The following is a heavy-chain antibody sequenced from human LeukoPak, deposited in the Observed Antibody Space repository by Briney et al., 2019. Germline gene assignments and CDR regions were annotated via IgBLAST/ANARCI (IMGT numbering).Heavy chain of an antibody. CDR2: INPNSGGT. D-gene: IGHD3-16*02. CDR3: ARDSDTYDYVWGSYRFDY. V-gene: IGHV1-2*06. Sequence: ASVKVSCKASGYTFTGYYMHWVRQAPGQGLEWMGRINPNSGGTNYAQKFQGRVTMTRDTSISTAYMELSRLRSDDTAVYYFARDSDTYDYVWGSYRFDYWGQGTLVTVSS. CDR1: GYTFTGYY. J-gene: IGHJ4*02.